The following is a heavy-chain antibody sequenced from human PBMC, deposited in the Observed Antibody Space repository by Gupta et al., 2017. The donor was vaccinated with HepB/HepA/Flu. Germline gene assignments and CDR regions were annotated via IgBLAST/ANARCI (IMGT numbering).Heavy chain of an antibody. CDR2: INHSGST. V-gene: IGHV4-34*01. Sequence: QVQLQQWGAGLLKPSETLSLTCAVYGGSFSGYYWSWIRQPPGKGLEWIGEINHSGSTNYNPSLKSRVTISVDTSKNQFSLKLSSVTAADTAVYYCARVVSYYYDSSGYYYWFDPWGQGTLVTVSS. D-gene: IGHD3-22*01. CDR3: ARVVSYYYDSSGYYYWFDP. CDR1: GGSFSGYY. J-gene: IGHJ5*02.